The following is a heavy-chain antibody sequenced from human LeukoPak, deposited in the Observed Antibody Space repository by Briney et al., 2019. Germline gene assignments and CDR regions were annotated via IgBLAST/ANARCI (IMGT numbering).Heavy chain of an antibody. CDR3: ARKIASTRLGVRYYYMDV. CDR2: MNPKSGNT. CDR1: GYTFISYD. Sequence: ASVKVSCKASGYTFISYDIVWLRQATGQGLEWVGYMNPKSGNTDYVQNFQGRVTMTRDTSITTAYMELSGLRSEDTAVYYCARKIASTRLGVRYYYMDVWGGGTTVTISS. D-gene: IGHD2-2*01. V-gene: IGHV1-8*01. J-gene: IGHJ6*03.